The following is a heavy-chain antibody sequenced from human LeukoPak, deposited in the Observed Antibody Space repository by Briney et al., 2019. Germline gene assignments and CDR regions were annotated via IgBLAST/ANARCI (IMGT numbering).Heavy chain of an antibody. CDR1: GFTFSSYS. Sequence: PGGSLRLSCAASGFTFSSYSMNWLRQAPGKGLEWVSFISSSSSTIYYADSVKGRFTISRDNAKNSLYLQMNSLRAEDTAVYYCARDRGGSYSAIEYWGQGTLVTVSS. J-gene: IGHJ4*02. CDR3: ARDRGGSYSAIEY. V-gene: IGHV3-48*04. D-gene: IGHD1-26*01. CDR2: ISSSSSTI.